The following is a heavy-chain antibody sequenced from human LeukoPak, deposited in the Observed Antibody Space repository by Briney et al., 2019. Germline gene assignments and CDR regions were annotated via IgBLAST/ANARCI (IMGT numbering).Heavy chain of an antibody. J-gene: IGHJ4*02. CDR3: ASFRSSGMYYFDY. CDR1: GYTFTRYY. V-gene: IGHV1-2*06. D-gene: IGHD3-3*01. Sequence: ASVKVSCKASGYTFTRYYMHWVRQAPGQGLEWMGRINPNSGGTNYAQKFQGRVTMTRDTSNSTAYMELSRLRSDDTAVYYCASFRSSGMYYFDYWGQGTLVTVSS. CDR2: INPNSGGT.